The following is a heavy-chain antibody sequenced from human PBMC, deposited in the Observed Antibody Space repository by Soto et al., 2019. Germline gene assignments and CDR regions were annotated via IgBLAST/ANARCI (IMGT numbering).Heavy chain of an antibody. D-gene: IGHD3-10*01. V-gene: IGHV3-23*01. CDR3: SKGEVRRINPSYFDY. CDR1: GFTFSSYG. Sequence: GGSLRLSCAASGFTFSSYGSSWVRQALGKGLGWVSAISGSGGSTYYADSVKGRFTISRDNSKNTLYLQMDSLRAADTAVYYCSKGEVRRINPSYFDYWGLGTLATLSS. J-gene: IGHJ4*02. CDR2: ISGSGGST.